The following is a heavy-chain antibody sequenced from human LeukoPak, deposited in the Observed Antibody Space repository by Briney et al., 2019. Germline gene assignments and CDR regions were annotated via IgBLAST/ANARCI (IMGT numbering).Heavy chain of an antibody. V-gene: IGHV4-61*05. CDR1: GASISSSGHY. CDR3: ARTTVTVSHFDY. J-gene: IGHJ4*02. Sequence: SETLSLTCTVSGASISSSGHYWSWIRQPPGKGLEWIGYIYDSGSTNHNPSLKSRVTISVDTSKNQFSLKLRSVTAADTAVYYCARTTVTVSHFDYWGQGTLVTVSS. CDR2: IYDSGST. D-gene: IGHD4-17*01.